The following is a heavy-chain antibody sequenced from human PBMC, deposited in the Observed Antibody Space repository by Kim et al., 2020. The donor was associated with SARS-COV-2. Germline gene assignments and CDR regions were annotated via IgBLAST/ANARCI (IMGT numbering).Heavy chain of an antibody. CDR2: VGSGKT. J-gene: IGHJ4*02. CDR3: AADSNY. D-gene: IGHD4-4*01. V-gene: IGHV1-58*01. Sequence: VGSGKTNYAQKFQERVTITRDMSTRTAYMELSSLRSEDTAVYYCAADSNYWGQGTLVTVSS.